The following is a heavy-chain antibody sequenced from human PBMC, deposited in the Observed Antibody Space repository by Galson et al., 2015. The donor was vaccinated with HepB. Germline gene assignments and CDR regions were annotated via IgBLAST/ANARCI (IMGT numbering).Heavy chain of an antibody. J-gene: IGHJ4*02. V-gene: IGHV4-61*01. CDR2: IYYSGST. Sequence: SETLSLTCTVSGGSVSSGSYYWSWIRQPPGKGLEWIGYIYYSGSTNYNPSLKSRVTISVDTSKNQFSLKLSSVTAADTAVYYCARGPGLYLGMVRGLDYWGQGTLVTVSS. CDR1: GGSVSSGSYY. CDR3: ARGPGLYLGMVRGLDY. D-gene: IGHD3-10*01.